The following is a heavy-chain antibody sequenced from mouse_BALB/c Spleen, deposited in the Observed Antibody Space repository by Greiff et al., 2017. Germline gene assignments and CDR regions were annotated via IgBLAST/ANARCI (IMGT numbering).Heavy chain of an antibody. CDR3: ARHGKNPIYYDY. CDR1: GFTFSSYG. CDR2: ISSGGSST. V-gene: IGHV5-6*01. Sequence: EVHLVESGGDLVQPGGSLKLSCAASGFTFSSYGMSWVRQTPDKRLEWVATISSGGSSTYYPDSVKGRFTISRDNAKNTLYLQRSSLKSEDTAMYSCARHGKNPIYYDYWGQGTTVTVSA. J-gene: IGHJ2*01. D-gene: IGHD4-1*01.